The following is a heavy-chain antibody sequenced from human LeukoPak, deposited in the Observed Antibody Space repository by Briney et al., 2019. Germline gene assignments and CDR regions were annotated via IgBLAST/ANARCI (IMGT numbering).Heavy chain of an antibody. CDR3: AKNIAAPTTPFDY. CDR2: ISAGGDGT. V-gene: IGHV3-23*01. Sequence: PGGSLRLSCAASGFTFSSYAMSWVRQAPGKGLQWVSSISAGGDGTYYADSVKGRFTISRDNSKNTLYLQMNYLRAEDTALYYCAKNIAAPTTPFDYWGQGTLATVSS. J-gene: IGHJ4*02. CDR1: GFTFSSYA. D-gene: IGHD6-13*01.